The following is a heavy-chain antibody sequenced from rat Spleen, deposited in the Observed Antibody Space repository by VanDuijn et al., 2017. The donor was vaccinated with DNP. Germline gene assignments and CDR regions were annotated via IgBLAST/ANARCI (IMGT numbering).Heavy chain of an antibody. CDR3: ATHGYSSYIFDY. V-gene: IGHV5-58*01. CDR2: ITSDGGST. D-gene: IGHD1-2*01. CDR1: GFTFSSYW. J-gene: IGHJ2*01. Sequence: EVQLVETGGGLVQPGRSLKLSCVASGFTFSSYWMYWIRQAPGKGLEWVASITSDGGSTYYPDSVKGRFTISRDNAKNTLYLHMNSLRSEDTATYFCATHGYSSYIFDYWGQGVMVTVSS.